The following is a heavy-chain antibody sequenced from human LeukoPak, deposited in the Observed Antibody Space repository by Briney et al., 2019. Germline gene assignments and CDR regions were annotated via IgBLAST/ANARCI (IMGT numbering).Heavy chain of an antibody. J-gene: IGHJ5*02. V-gene: IGHV1-8*01. Sequence: ASVKVSCKASGYTFTSYDINWVRQAPGQGLEWMGWMNPNSGNTGYAQKFQGRVTMTRNTSISTAYMELSSLRSEDTAVYYCARAVPMVRGVIIRRPNTNWFDPWGQGTLVTVSS. CDR2: MNPNSGNT. CDR1: GYTFTSYD. CDR3: ARAVPMVRGVIIRRPNTNWFDP. D-gene: IGHD3-10*01.